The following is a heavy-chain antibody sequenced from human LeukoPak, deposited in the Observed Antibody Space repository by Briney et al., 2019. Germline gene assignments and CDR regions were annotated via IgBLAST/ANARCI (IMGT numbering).Heavy chain of an antibody. Sequence: PGGSLRLSCAASGFTFSSYWMHWVRQAPGKGLEWVSGINWNGGSTVYADSVKGRYTISRDNAKNSLYLQMNSLRAEDTAVYYCARDPGYYGSGTRGAFDIWGQGTMVTVSS. V-gene: IGHV3-20*04. J-gene: IGHJ3*02. CDR2: INWNGGST. CDR3: ARDPGYYGSGTRGAFDI. D-gene: IGHD3-10*01. CDR1: GFTFSSYW.